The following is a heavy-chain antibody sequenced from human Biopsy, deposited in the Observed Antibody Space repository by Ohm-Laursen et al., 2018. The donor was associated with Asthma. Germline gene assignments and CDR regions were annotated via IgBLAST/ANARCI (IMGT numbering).Heavy chain of an antibody. CDR1: GFSFSNFA. Sequence: SFRLSCAASGFSFSNFAIHWVRQAPGKGLEWVGVISKDASTQDYADSVKGRFTMARDNSKNTLDPQMNSLREGDTAVYYCVRDGTDDAFDIWGQGTVVSVSS. V-gene: IGHV3-30*01. D-gene: IGHD1-1*01. J-gene: IGHJ3*02. CDR3: VRDGTDDAFDI. CDR2: ISKDASTQ.